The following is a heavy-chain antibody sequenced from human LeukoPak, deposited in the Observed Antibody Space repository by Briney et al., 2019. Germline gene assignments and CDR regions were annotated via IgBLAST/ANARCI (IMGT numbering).Heavy chain of an antibody. CDR3: ARDPYSGSYGDYYYYYMDL. Sequence: PGGSLRLSCAASGFTFSSYGMHWVRQAPGKGLEWVAVISYDGSNKYYADSVKGRFTISRDNAKNSLYLQMNSLRADDTAVYYCARDPYSGSYGDYYYYYMDLWGQGTTVTISS. CDR1: GFTFSSYG. CDR2: ISYDGSNK. D-gene: IGHD1-26*01. J-gene: IGHJ6*03. V-gene: IGHV3-30*03.